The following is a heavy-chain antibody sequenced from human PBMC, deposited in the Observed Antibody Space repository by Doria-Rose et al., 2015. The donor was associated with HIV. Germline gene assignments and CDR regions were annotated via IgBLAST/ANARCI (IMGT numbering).Heavy chain of an antibody. D-gene: IGHD6-13*01. J-gene: IGHJ4*02. CDR1: GYTFSAYA. CDR2: LNVGNGDT. CDR3: ARIHSLSSSSLGH. Sequence: GKLVKYGAEEKKPGASAQVSCKTSGYTFSAYAIHWVRQAPGQRLEWMGWLNVGNGDTRYSRKFQDRVTITSDTSANTGYMALSSLRSEDTAVYYWARIHSLSSSSLGHWGQGTLVNVSA. V-gene: IGHV1-3*05.